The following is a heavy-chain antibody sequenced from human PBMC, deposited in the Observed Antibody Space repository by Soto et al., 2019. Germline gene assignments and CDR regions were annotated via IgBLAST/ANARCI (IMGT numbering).Heavy chain of an antibody. CDR1: GFSFSDYG. Sequence: QVQLVESGGGVVQPGRSLRLSCAASGFSFSDYGMHWVRQAPGKGLAWVALIWYDGSNKYYEDSVKGRFTISRDNSKNTLFLQMNSLRVEDTAVYYCARGSHNGNSREFYFYYNLDVWGQGTTVTVSS. J-gene: IGHJ6*03. V-gene: IGHV3-33*01. CDR2: IWYDGSNK. D-gene: IGHD1-20*01. CDR3: ARGSHNGNSREFYFYYNLDV.